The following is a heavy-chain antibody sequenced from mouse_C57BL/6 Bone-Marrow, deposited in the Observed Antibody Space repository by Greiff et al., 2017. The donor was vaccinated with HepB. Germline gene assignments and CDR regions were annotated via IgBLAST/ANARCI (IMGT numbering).Heavy chain of an antibody. CDR3: AKILFITTVVAAKDY. CDR2: IWRGGST. D-gene: IGHD1-1*01. V-gene: IGHV2-5*01. CDR1: GFSLTSYG. Sequence: QVQLKESGPGLVQPSQSLSITCTVSGFSLTSYGVHWVRQSPGKGLEWLGVIWRGGSTDYNAAFMSRLSITKDNSKSQVFFKMNSLQADDTAIYYCAKILFITTVVAAKDYWGQGTSVTVSS. J-gene: IGHJ4*01.